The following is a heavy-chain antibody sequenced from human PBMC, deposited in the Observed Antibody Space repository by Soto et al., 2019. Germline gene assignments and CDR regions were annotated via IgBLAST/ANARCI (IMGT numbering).Heavy chain of an antibody. D-gene: IGHD2-2*01. Sequence: GGSLRLSCAASGFTFSSYAMHWVRQAPGKGLEYVSAISSNGGSTYYANSVKGRFTISRDNSKNTLFLHMGSPRAEDMAVFYCAREGTYCSSTSCHLDYWGQGTLVTVSS. V-gene: IGHV3-64*01. CDR1: GFTFSSYA. CDR3: AREGTYCSSTSCHLDY. J-gene: IGHJ4*02. CDR2: ISSNGGST.